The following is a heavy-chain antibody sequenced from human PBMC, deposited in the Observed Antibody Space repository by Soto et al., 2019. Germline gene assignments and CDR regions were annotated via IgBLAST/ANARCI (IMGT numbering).Heavy chain of an antibody. Sequence: SATLSLTCTVTGASVITHYWNWSLQPPGKGLEWIGFVYDSGSTSYNSSLKSRLTISVDTSKNQFSLKLSSVTAADTAVYYCVRQVGATGSYSYAVWGQGTMVT. CDR1: GASVITHY. CDR3: VRQVGATGSYSYAV. J-gene: IGHJ3*01. D-gene: IGHD1-26*01. V-gene: IGHV4-59*02. CDR2: VYDSGST.